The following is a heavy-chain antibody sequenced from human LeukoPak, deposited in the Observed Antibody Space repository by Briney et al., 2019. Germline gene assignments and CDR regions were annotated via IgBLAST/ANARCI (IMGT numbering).Heavy chain of an antibody. CDR1: GFTFSSYG. CDR2: IWYDGSNK. V-gene: IGHV3-33*01. D-gene: IGHD1-1*01. J-gene: IGHJ4*02. Sequence: PGGSLRLSCAASGFTFSSYGMHWVRQAPGKGLEWVAVIWYDGSNKYYADSVKGRFTISRDNAKNSLYLQMNSLRAEDTAVYYCAREDGTYWGQGTLVTVSS. CDR3: AREDGTY.